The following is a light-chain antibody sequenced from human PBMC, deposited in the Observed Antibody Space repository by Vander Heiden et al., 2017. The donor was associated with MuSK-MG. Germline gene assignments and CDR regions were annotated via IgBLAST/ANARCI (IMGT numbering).Light chain of an antibody. J-gene: IGLJ3*02. CDR2: YDV. Sequence: HSVLTLPPSVSQDPRQRVTISCSGTSCNVGNNAVDCYQQLPGKAPNLLIYYDVRLPSAVADRFSGAKSGTSASLAISGLQSEEEADYYCAAWDDSRNGWVFGGGTKLTVL. V-gene: IGLV1-36*01. CDR1: SCNVGNNA. CDR3: AAWDDSRNGWV.